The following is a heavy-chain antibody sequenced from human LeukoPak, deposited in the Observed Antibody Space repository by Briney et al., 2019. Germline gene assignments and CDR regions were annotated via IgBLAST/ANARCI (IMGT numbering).Heavy chain of an antibody. J-gene: IGHJ6*02. CDR3: VRESTSLTIFGMDV. CDR2: INSDGSTT. V-gene: IGHV3-74*01. D-gene: IGHD5-24*01. Sequence: PGGSLRLPCAASGFTFSTYWMHWVRQAPGKGLVWVSHINSDGSTTNYADSLKGRFTISRDNAKNTLYLQMNSLRAEDTAVYYCVRESTSLTIFGMDVWGQGTTVTVSS. CDR1: GFTFSTYW.